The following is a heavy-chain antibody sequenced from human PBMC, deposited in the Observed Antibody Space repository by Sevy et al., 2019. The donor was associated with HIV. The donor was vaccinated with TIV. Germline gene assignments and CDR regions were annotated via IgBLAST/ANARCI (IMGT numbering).Heavy chain of an antibody. Sequence: GGSLRLSCAASGFSFSNYGMHWVRQAPGKGLEWVALIWYDGSSKYYADSVKGGITISRDNSKNTLSLQMNSLRAEDTAVYYCAGGADYFDSSGANFEYWGQGTLVTVSS. CDR3: AGGADYFDSSGANFEY. CDR1: GFSFSNYG. D-gene: IGHD3-22*01. V-gene: IGHV3-33*01. J-gene: IGHJ4*02. CDR2: IWYDGSSK.